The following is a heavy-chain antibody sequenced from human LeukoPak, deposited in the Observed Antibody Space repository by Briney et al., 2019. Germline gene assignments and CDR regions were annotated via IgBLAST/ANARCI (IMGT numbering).Heavy chain of an antibody. J-gene: IGHJ4*02. CDR3: ARMILLLGDVLTVPPRGYYY. Sequence: GASVKVSCNASGYTFTTYAIGCVRQAPGQGLEWLGRISVYNGNTNYAQKLQGRVTMTTDTSTSTAYMELRSLRSDDTAVYYCARMILLLGDVLTVPPRGYYYCGQATLVTVSS. CDR2: ISVYNGNT. D-gene: IGHD3-9*01. V-gene: IGHV1-18*01. CDR1: GYTFTTYA.